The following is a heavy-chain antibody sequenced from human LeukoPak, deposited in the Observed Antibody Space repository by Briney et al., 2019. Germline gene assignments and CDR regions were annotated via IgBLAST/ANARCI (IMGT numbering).Heavy chain of an antibody. J-gene: IGHJ3*02. D-gene: IGHD6-19*01. CDR3: ARGGSSGWKDAFDI. Sequence: SETLSLTCTVSGGSITSSSYYWGWIRQPPGKGLEWIGTLYYTGNTYYNPSLKSRVTISIQTSKNQFSLKLSSVTAADTAVYYCARGGSSGWKDAFDIWGQGTMVIVSS. CDR2: LYYTGNT. V-gene: IGHV4-39*07. CDR1: GGSITSSSYY.